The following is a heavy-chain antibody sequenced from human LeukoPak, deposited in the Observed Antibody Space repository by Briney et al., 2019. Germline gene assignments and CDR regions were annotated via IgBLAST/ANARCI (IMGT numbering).Heavy chain of an antibody. CDR2: ISSSSSHI. CDR1: GFTFSSYS. CDR3: ARGKGIAAAGT. D-gene: IGHD6-13*01. V-gene: IGHV3-21*01. J-gene: IGHJ5*02. Sequence: GGSLRLSCAASGFTFSSYSMNWVRQAPGKGLEWVSSISSSSSHIYYADSVKGRFTISRDNAKNSLYLQMNSLRAEDTAVYYCARGKGIAAAGTWGQGTLVTVSS.